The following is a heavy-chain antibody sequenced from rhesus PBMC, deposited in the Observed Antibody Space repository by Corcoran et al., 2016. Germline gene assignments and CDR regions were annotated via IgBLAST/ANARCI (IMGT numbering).Heavy chain of an antibody. CDR1: EFTFSSYD. J-gene: IGHJ4*01. D-gene: IGHD5-24*01. V-gene: IGHV3-132*01. CDR2: ISIGGGT. CDR3: AGAPTAGTVLGFDY. Sequence: VEQLVESGGGLVQPGASLRLSCAASEFTFSSYDMHWVRQAPGKGVEWVAAISIGGGTNYPDSGKGRFTISRDNAKNSLYLQMNSLRGEDTAVYYCAGAPTAGTVLGFDYWGQGVLVTVSS.